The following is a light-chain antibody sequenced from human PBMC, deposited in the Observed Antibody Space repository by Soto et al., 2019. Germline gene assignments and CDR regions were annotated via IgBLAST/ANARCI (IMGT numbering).Light chain of an antibody. CDR2: KAS. J-gene: IGKJ5*01. Sequence: DIQMTQSPSTLSASVGDRVTITCRASQSISTWLAWYQQKPGKAPKLLIYKASGLESGVPSRFSGSGSGTDFTLTISSLQPEDFATYYCQHLNTYPITFGPGTRLEIK. CDR3: QHLNTYPIT. V-gene: IGKV1-5*03. CDR1: QSISTW.